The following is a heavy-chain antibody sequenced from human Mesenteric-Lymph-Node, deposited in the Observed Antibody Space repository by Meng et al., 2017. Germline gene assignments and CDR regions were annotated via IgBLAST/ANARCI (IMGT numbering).Heavy chain of an antibody. Sequence: QVDLHESGPGLVKPSGTLFRTCEFSGGSNRNDQWWSWVRQAPGKGLEWIGEIYHSGSTNYNPSLKSRVTISVDTSKNQFSLKLSSVTAADTAVYYCARVGWRQWSFDLWGRGTLVTVSS. CDR3: ARVGWRQWSFDL. CDR2: IYHSGST. D-gene: IGHD5-18*01. V-gene: IGHV4-4*02. J-gene: IGHJ2*01. CDR1: GGSNRNDQW.